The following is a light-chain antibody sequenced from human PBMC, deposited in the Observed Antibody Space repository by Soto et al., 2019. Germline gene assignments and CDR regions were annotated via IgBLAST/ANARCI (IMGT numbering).Light chain of an antibody. CDR2: LNRDGSH. CDR1: SGHSNYA. J-gene: IGLJ2*01. V-gene: IGLV4-69*01. Sequence: QAVLTQSPSASASLGASVKLTCTLSSGHSNYAIAWHQQQPEKGPRYLMKLNRDGSHSKGDGIPNRFSGSSSGAERYLTISSLQSEDEADYYCKTWGTGIVIFGGGTQLTVL. CDR3: KTWGTGIVI.